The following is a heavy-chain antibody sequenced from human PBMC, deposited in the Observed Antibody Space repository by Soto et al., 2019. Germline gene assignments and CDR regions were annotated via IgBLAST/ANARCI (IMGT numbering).Heavy chain of an antibody. CDR3: ASDRVPDQLLWVFDY. J-gene: IGHJ4*02. CDR2: ISYDGSNK. CDR1: GFTFSSYA. Sequence: QVQLVESGGGVVQPGRSLRLSCAASGFTFSSYAMHWVRQAPGKGLEWVAVISYDGSNKYYADSVKGRFTISRDNSKNTLYLQMNSLRAEDTAVYYCASDRVPDQLLWVFDYWGQGTLVTVSS. V-gene: IGHV3-30-3*01. D-gene: IGHD2-2*01.